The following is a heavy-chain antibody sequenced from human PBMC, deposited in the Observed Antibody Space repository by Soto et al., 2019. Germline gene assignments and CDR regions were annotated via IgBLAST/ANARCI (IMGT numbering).Heavy chain of an antibody. CDR3: ARDPYSSGWYQGWFDP. J-gene: IGHJ5*02. D-gene: IGHD6-19*01. CDR2: INPSGGST. Sequence: VSVKDSVKASGDPFTSYYMHFVRQAPGQGLEWMGIINPSGGSTSYAQKFQGRVTMTRDTSTSTVYMELSSLRSEDTALYYCARDPYSSGWYQGWFDPWGQGTMVIVSS. V-gene: IGHV1-46*01. CDR1: GDPFTSYY.